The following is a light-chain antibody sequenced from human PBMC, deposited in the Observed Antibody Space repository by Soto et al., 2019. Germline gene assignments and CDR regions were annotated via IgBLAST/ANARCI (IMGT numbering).Light chain of an antibody. CDR2: GAS. J-gene: IGKJ1*01. CDR3: QQYNNWPRT. V-gene: IGKV3-15*01. CDR1: QSVGSH. Sequence: IVMTQSPATVSVSPGGRASLSCRASQSVGSHLAWYQQKPGQAPRLLIYGASTRATGVPARFSGSGSGKDFTLTISSLQSEDFAVYSCQQYNNWPRTFGQGTKVDIK.